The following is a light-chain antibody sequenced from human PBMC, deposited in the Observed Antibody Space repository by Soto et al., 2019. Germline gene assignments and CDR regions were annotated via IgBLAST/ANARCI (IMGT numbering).Light chain of an antibody. CDR1: QHVTTTY. CDR3: QQYDSSFT. CDR2: GAS. V-gene: IGKV3-20*01. J-gene: IGKJ4*01. Sequence: IVLTQSPATLSLSPGERATLSCTASQHVTTTYIAWYQQKFGQAPRLLIYGASTRATGTPDRFTGGGFGTDFTLTISRVEPEDFAVYSCQQYDSSFTFGGGTKV.